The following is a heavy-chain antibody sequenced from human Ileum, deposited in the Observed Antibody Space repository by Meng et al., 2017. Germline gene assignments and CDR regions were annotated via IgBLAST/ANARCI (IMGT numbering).Heavy chain of an antibody. D-gene: IGHD3-16*01. CDR1: GFTFDDYG. Sequence: GESLKISCAASGFTFDDYGMSWVRQAPGKGLEWVSGINWNGGSTGYADSVKGRFTISRDNAKNSLYLQVNSLRAEDTAVYYCARGGRSFGPWGQGTLVTVSS. J-gene: IGHJ5*02. CDR2: INWNGGST. CDR3: ARGGRSFGP. V-gene: IGHV3-20*04.